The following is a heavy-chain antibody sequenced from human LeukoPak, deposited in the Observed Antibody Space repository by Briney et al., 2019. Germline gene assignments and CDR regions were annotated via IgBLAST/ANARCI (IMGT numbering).Heavy chain of an antibody. CDR3: ATISGNFDYLDY. CDR1: GFSFSGYY. D-gene: IGHD1-26*01. CDR2: ISGGGGAT. J-gene: IGHJ4*02. V-gene: IGHV3-23*01. Sequence: GGSLRLSCAASGFSFSGYYMSWIRQAPGKGLEWVSGISGGGGATYSADSVKGRFTISRDNSKKTMYLQMKSLRVEDTALYYCATISGNFDYLDYWGQGTLVTVST.